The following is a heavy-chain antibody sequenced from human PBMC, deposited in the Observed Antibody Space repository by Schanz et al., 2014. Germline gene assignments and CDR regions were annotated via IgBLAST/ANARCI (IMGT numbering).Heavy chain of an antibody. Sequence: VQLVESGGGVVQFGRSLRLSCVASGFTFSSYGMHWIRQAPGKGLEWVSDISSGSSYANYADSVKGRFTISRDNAKNSLYLQMNSLRAEDTAVYYCARDFDDRRGYGSGYCLGDCMDVWGQGTTVTVSS. CDR2: ISSGSSYA. CDR3: ARDFDDRRGYGSGYCLGDCMDV. J-gene: IGHJ6*02. CDR1: GFTFSSYG. D-gene: IGHD3-10*01. V-gene: IGHV3-21*05.